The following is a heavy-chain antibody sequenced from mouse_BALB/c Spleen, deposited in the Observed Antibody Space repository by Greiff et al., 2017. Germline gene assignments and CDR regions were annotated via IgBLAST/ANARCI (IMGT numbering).Heavy chain of an antibody. D-gene: IGHD2-1*01. V-gene: IGHV1S81*02. CDR1: GYTFTSYW. CDR2: INPSNGRT. Sequence: LVESGAELVKPGASVKLYCKASGYTFTSYWMHWVKQRPGQGLEWIGEINPSNGRTNYNEKFKSKATLTVDKSSSTAYMQLSSLTSEDSAVYYCARAYYVNYKGVEYWGQGTTLTVSS. J-gene: IGHJ2*01. CDR3: ARAYYVNYKGVEY.